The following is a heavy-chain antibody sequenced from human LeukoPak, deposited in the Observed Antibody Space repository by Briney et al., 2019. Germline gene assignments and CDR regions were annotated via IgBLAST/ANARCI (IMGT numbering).Heavy chain of an antibody. CDR1: GYKFSNHW. V-gene: IGHV5-51*01. J-gene: IGHJ4*02. CDR2: IYTGDSDNSDT. Sequence: GESLKISCRGSGYKFSNHWIGWVRQMPGKGLEWMGIIYTGDSDNSDTRYSPSFLGQVTISLNKSISTTYLQWNSLKASDTAIYYCARLPSIAAAGHFDYWGQGTLVTVSS. CDR3: ARLPSIAAAGHFDY. D-gene: IGHD6-13*01.